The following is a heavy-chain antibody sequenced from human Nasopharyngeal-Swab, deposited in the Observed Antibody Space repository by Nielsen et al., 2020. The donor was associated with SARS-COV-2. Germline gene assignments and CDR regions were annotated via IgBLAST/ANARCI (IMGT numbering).Heavy chain of an antibody. CDR3: AREKGYQVLLDYYYHGLDV. J-gene: IGHJ6*02. D-gene: IGHD3-10*01. Sequence: GGPLRLSCVASGFTFSDYYMAWIRQAPGKGLEWVSYISTSGTSTDSADSVKGRFTISRDNANNLLYLHMNNLRDEDTAVYFCAREKGYQVLLDYYYHGLDVWGHGTAVTVSS. V-gene: IGHV3-11*01. CDR2: ISTSGTST. CDR1: GFTFSDYY.